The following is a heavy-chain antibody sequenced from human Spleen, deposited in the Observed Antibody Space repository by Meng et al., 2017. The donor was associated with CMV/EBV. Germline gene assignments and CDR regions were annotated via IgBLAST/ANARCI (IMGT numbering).Heavy chain of an antibody. D-gene: IGHD6-19*01. V-gene: IGHV3-15*01. CDR1: GFNFRNAW. J-gene: IGHJ4*02. Sequence: EVQVVEPGGGLLEPGVSLRLSCIGYGFNFRNAWLSWFRQAAGKGPEWLGLSRSNAEGGTIDYAAPAKGRFIISRVDSKNTLYLQMNSLKTEDTAMYYCTGSGRYVFTGDYRGQGALVTVSS. CDR3: TGSGRYVFTGDY. CDR2: SRSNAEGGTI.